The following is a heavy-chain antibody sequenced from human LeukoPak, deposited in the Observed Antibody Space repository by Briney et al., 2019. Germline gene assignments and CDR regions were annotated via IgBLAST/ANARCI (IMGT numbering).Heavy chain of an antibody. D-gene: IGHD2-15*01. CDR2: IRSSSTYI. Sequence: GGSLRLSCAASGFAFSSSTMNWVRQAPREGLEWVSSIRSSSTYIYYADSVKGRFTISRDNAKNTLHLQMNSLRAEDTAVYYCVRDGEGYCSGGSCYSSFDYWGQGTLVTVSS. J-gene: IGHJ4*02. V-gene: IGHV3-21*01. CDR1: GFAFSSST. CDR3: VRDGEGYCSGGSCYSSFDY.